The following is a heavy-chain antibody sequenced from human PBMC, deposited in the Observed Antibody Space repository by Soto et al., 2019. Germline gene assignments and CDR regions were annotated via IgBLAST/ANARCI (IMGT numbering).Heavy chain of an antibody. J-gene: IGHJ6*02. Sequence: GASVKVACKASGGTFSSYAISWVRQGPGQGPEWMGGSIPIFGTANYAQKFQGRVTITADQSTSTAYMELSSLRSEDTAVYYCARDPTRAARSYHYYGMDVWGQGTTVTVSS. CDR2: SIPIFGTA. CDR3: ARDPTRAARSYHYYGMDV. CDR1: GGTFSSYA. D-gene: IGHD6-6*01. V-gene: IGHV1-69*13.